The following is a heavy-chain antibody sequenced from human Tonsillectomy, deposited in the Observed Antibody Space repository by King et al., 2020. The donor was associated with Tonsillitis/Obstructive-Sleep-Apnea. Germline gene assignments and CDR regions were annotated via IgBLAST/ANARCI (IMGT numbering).Heavy chain of an antibody. J-gene: IGHJ6*04. V-gene: IGHV3-7*01. CDR2: IKQDGSEK. CDR1: GFTFSSYW. CDR3: AIPPYCSSTSCLLMDV. D-gene: IGHD2-2*01. Sequence: VQLVESGGGLVQPGGSLRLSCAASGFTFSSYWMSWVRQAPGKGLEWVANIKQDGSEKNYVDSVKGRFTISRENAKNSLYLQMNSLRAEYTAVYYCAIPPYCSSTSCLLMDVWGKGTTVTVSS.